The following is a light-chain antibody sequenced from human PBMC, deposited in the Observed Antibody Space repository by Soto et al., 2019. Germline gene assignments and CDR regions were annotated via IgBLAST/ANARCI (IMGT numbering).Light chain of an antibody. V-gene: IGKV3-20*01. CDR2: GSS. Sequence: EIVFTQSPGSLSLSPGERATFSCRASQSISSSYLAWYQQKPGQAPRLLIYGSSNRATGIPDRFSGSGSGTDFSLTISRLEPEDFAVYYCQQYGGSPPIT. CDR3: QQYGGSPPIT. J-gene: IGKJ5*01. CDR1: QSISSSY.